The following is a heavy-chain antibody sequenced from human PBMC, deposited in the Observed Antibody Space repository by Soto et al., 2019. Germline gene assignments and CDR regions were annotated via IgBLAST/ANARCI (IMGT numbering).Heavy chain of an antibody. CDR3: TRDASRDSSARGWFDP. J-gene: IGHJ5*02. CDR1: GFTFRSFN. D-gene: IGHD6-13*01. Sequence: SGGSLRLSCASSGFTFRSFNMNCFRQAPGKGLEWVSTISSNSAYIYYTDALRGRFTISRDNAKNSLHLQMNSLRAEDTAVYYCTRDASRDSSARGWFDPWGPGTLVTVSS. CDR2: ISSNSAYI. V-gene: IGHV3-21*01.